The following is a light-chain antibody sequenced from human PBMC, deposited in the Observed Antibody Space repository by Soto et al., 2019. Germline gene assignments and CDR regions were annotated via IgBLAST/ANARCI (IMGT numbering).Light chain of an antibody. V-gene: IGKV3-20*01. CDR1: QSVSSTY. CDR3: QQCTRSPLT. CDR2: GAS. Sequence: EIVLTQSPGTLSLSPGERATLSCRASQSVSSTYLAWYQQKPGQAPRLLIYGASSRATGIPDRFSGSGSGTDFTLTISRLEPEDFAVYYCQQCTRSPLTFGGGTKVEIK. J-gene: IGKJ4*01.